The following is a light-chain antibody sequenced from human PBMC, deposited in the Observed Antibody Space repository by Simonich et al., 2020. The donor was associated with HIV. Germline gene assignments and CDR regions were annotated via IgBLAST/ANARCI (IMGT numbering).Light chain of an antibody. Sequence: SYELTQPPSVSVSPGQTARITCSGDALPKKYAYWYQQKSGQAPVLVIYEDSKRPPGIPGRFSGSSPGTTVTLTISGVQAEDEADYYCQSADSSGTHRVFGGGTKLTVL. CDR1: ALPKKY. CDR3: QSADSSGTHRV. V-gene: IGLV3-10*01. CDR2: EDS. J-gene: IGLJ2*01.